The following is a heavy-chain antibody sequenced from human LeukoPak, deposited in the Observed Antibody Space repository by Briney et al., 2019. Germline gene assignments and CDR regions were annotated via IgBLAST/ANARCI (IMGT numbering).Heavy chain of an antibody. Sequence: ASVKVSCKASGYTFTSYGITWVRQAPGQGLEWMGWISAYNGNTNYAQMLQGRVTMTTDTSTSTAYMELRSLRSDDTAVYYCARDDYYDSSGYAPLDYWGQGTLVTVSS. CDR1: GYTFTSYG. CDR2: ISAYNGNT. J-gene: IGHJ4*02. CDR3: ARDDYYDSSGYAPLDY. D-gene: IGHD3-22*01. V-gene: IGHV1-18*01.